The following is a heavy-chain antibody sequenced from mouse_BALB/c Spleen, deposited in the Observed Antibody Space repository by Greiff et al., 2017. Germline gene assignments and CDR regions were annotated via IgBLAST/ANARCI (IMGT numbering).Heavy chain of an antibody. Sequence: EVKVEESGPSLVKPSQTLSLTCSVTGDSITSGYWNWIRKFPGNKLEYMGYISYSGSTYYNPSLKSRISITRDTSKNQYYLQLNSVTTEDTATYYCAEASTMTSPYWYFDVWGAGTTVTVSS. CDR2: ISYSGST. V-gene: IGHV3-8*02. J-gene: IGHJ1*01. D-gene: IGHD2-4*01. CDR3: AEASTMTSPYWYFDV. CDR1: GDSITSGY.